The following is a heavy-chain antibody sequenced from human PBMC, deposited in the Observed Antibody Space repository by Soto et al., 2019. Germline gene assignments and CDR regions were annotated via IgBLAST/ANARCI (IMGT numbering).Heavy chain of an antibody. J-gene: IGHJ3*02. Sequence: QVQLVQSGAEVEKPGSSVKVSCKASGGTFSSYAISWVRQAPGQGLEWMGGIIPIFGTAIYAQKFQGRVTIAADESTSTAYMELSSLRSEDTAVYYCASALGAYCGVDCFGAFDIWGQGTMVTVSS. CDR1: GGTFSSYA. V-gene: IGHV1-69*01. CDR3: ASALGAYCGVDCFGAFDI. D-gene: IGHD2-21*02. CDR2: IIPIFGTA.